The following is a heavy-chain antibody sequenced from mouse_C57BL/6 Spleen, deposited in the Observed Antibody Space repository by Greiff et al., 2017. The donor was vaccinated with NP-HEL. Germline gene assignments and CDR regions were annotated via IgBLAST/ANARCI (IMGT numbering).Heavy chain of an antibody. J-gene: IGHJ4*01. CDR3: ARGYYDYDFAMDY. V-gene: IGHV7-3*01. CDR1: GFTFTDYY. CDR2: IRNKANGYTT. D-gene: IGHD2-4*01. Sequence: EVHLVESGGGLVQPGGSLSLSCAASGFTFTDYYMSWVRQPPGKALEWLGFIRNKANGYTTEYSASVKGRFTISRDNSQSILYLQMNALRAEDSATYYCARGYYDYDFAMDYWGQGTSVTVSS.